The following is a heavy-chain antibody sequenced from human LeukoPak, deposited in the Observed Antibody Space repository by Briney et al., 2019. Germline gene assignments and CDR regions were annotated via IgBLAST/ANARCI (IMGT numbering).Heavy chain of an antibody. V-gene: IGHV3-21*01. J-gene: IGHJ5*02. Sequence: PGGSLRLSCAASGFTFSSYSMNWVRQAPGKGLEWVSSISSSSSYIYYADSVKGRFTISRDNAKNSLYLQMNSLRAEDTAVYYCARDREAARQSIRRHIWFDPWGQGTLVTVSS. CDR3: ARDREAARQSIRRHIWFDP. CDR2: ISSSSSYI. D-gene: IGHD6-6*01. CDR1: GFTFSSYS.